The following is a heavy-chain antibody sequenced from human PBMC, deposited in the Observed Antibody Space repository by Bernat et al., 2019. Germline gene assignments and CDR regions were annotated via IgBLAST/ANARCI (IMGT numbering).Heavy chain of an antibody. CDR2: ILYDGSNQ. J-gene: IGHJ4*02. D-gene: IGHD6-19*01. Sequence: RGGGGGGVGQPGRSLGRSCAASGFTFRSHGMHWVRQAAGRGREWVAVILYDGSNQYYGDFVKGRFTISRDKSKNILYLQMNSLRAEDTAVYYCARDSSGWWAPDCWGQGTLVTVSS. CDR3: ARDSSGWWAPDC. CDR1: GFTFRSHG. V-gene: IGHV3-33*05.